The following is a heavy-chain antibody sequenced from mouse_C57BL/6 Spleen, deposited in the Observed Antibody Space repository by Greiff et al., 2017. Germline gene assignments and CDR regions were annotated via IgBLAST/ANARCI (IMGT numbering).Heavy chain of an antibody. J-gene: IGHJ4*01. D-gene: IGHD1-1*01. V-gene: IGHV1-39*01. CDR2: INPNYGTT. CDR3: AGGSSYVYYAMDD. Sequence: EVQGVESGPELVKPGASVKISCKASGYSFTDYNMNWVKQSHGKSLEWIGVINPNYGTTCYNQKFKGKATLTVDQSSSTAYMQLNSLTSEDSAVDDCAGGSSYVYYAMDDWGQGTSVTVSA. CDR1: GYSFTDYN.